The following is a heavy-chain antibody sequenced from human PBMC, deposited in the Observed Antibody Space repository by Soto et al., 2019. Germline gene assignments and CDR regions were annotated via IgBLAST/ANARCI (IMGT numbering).Heavy chain of an antibody. D-gene: IGHD6-13*01. CDR2: INHSGST. CDR1: GGSFSGYY. J-gene: IGHJ6*02. CDR3: ARIYSRNYIYYYGLDV. V-gene: IGHV4-34*01. Sequence: SETLSLTCAVYGGSFSGYYWSWIRQPPGKGLEWIGEINHSGSTNYNPSLKSRVTISVDTSKNQFSLKLSSVTAADTAIYYCARIYSRNYIYYYGLDVWGQGTTVTVSS.